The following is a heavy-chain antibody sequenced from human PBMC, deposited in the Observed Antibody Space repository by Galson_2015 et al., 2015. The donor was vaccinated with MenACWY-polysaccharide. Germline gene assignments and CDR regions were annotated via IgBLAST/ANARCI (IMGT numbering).Heavy chain of an antibody. J-gene: IGHJ4*02. Sequence: LSCAASCFPFRLSFLPWFPLSPGKGLGWVSRILSDGSSTSYADSVRGRFTISRDNAKNMLHLQMNGLRGEDTSVYYCTRGSQYSAIYGAARGQGTVVAVSS. CDR3: TRGSQYSAIYGAA. V-gene: IGHV3-74*01. D-gene: IGHD6-6*01. CDR2: ILSDGSST. CDR1: CFPFRLSF.